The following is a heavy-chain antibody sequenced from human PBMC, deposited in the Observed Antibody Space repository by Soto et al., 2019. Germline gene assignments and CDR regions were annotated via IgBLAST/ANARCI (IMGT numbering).Heavy chain of an antibody. CDR2: IYSGGST. CDR3: ARDSGSSGWYGAFDI. J-gene: IGHJ3*02. CDR1: GFTVSSNY. Sequence: EVQLVESGGGLVQPGGSLRLSCAASGFTVSSNYMSWVRQAPGKGLEWVSVIYSGGSTYYADSVKGRFTISRHNSKNTLYLQMNSLRAEDTAVYYCARDSGSSGWYGAFDIWGQGTMVTVSS. V-gene: IGHV3-53*04. D-gene: IGHD6-19*01.